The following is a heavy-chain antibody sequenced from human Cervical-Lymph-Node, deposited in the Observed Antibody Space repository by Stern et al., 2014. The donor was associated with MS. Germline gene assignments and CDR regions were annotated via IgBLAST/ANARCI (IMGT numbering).Heavy chain of an antibody. Sequence: QVQLVQSGAEVQKPGSSVKVSCKASGGTFSSYAISWVRQAPGQGLEWMGGIIPIFGIANYAQKFQGRVTITADKSTSTAYMELSSLRSEDTAVYYCARTDTAMATKHAFDIWGQGTMVTVSS. D-gene: IGHD5-18*01. V-gene: IGHV1-69*17. CDR1: GGTFSSYA. CDR3: ARTDTAMATKHAFDI. J-gene: IGHJ3*02. CDR2: IIPIFGIA.